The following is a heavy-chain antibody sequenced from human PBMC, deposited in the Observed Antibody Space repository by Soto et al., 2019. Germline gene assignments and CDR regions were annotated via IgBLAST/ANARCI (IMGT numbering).Heavy chain of an antibody. J-gene: IGHJ6*02. CDR2: ISYDGSNK. D-gene: IGHD2-15*01. CDR3: ARDRLQMRTTRGPYGMDV. CDR1: GFTFSSYA. Sequence: QVQLVESGGGVVQPGRSLRLSCAASGFTFSSYAMHWVRQAPGKGLEWVAVISYDGSNKYYADSVKGRFTISRDNSKNTLYLQMNSLRAEDTAVYYWARDRLQMRTTRGPYGMDVWGQGTTVTVSS. V-gene: IGHV3-30-3*01.